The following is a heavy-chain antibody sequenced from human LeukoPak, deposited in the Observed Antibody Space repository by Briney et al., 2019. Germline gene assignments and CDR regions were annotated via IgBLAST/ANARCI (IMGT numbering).Heavy chain of an antibody. Sequence: PGGSLRLSCAASGFTFSSYGMRWVRQAPGKGLEWVTFIRYDETNKYYADSVKGRFTISRDNSKNTLYLQMNSLRAEDTAVYFCAKAQGFYYFDYWGQGTLVTVSS. CDR3: AKAQGFYYFDY. D-gene: IGHD2-15*01. CDR2: IRYDETNK. CDR1: GFTFSSYG. V-gene: IGHV3-30*02. J-gene: IGHJ4*02.